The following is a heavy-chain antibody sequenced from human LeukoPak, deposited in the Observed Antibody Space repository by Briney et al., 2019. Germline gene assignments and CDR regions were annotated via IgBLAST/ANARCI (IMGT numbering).Heavy chain of an antibody. CDR3: ARAHGGTFDY. Sequence: PGGSLRLSCAASGFTFSSYAMGWVRQAPGKGLEWVSAISGSGGSTFYADSVKGRFTISRDNSKNTLYLQMNSLRAEDTAVYYCARAHGGTFDYWGQGTLVTVSS. J-gene: IGHJ4*02. CDR2: ISGSGGST. V-gene: IGHV3-23*01. CDR1: GFTFSSYA. D-gene: IGHD1-1*01.